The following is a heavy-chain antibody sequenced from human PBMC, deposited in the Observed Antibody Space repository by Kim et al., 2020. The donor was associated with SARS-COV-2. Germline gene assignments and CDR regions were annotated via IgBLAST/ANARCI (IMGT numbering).Heavy chain of an antibody. CDR2: INPNSGGT. CDR1: GYTFTGYY. J-gene: IGHJ5*02. Sequence: ASVKVSCKASGYTFTGYYMHWVRQAPGQGLEWMGWINPNSGGTNYAQKFQGRVTMTRDTSISTAYMELSRLRSDDTAVYYCARADSSSWSDMEFPGDSEGPWDWFDPWGQGTLVTVSS. D-gene: IGHD6-13*01. V-gene: IGHV1-2*02. CDR3: ARADSSSWSDMEFPGDSEGPWDWFDP.